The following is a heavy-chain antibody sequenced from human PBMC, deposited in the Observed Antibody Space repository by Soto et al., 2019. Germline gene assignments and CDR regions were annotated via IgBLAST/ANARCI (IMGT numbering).Heavy chain of an antibody. J-gene: IGHJ4*02. D-gene: IGHD2-21*02. CDR1: GGTFSSYA. CDR2: IIPIFGTA. Sequence: QVQLVQSGAEVKKPGSSVKVSCKASGGTFSSYAISWVRQAPGQGLEWMGGIIPIFGTANYAQKFQGRVTITADEYTSTAYMELRSLRSEDTAVYYCAREIPCGGDCYSLDYWGQGTLVTVSS. CDR3: AREIPCGGDCYSLDY. V-gene: IGHV1-69*01.